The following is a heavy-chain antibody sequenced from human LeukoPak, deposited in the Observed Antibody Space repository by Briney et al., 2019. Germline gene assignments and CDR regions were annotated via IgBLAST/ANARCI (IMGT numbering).Heavy chain of an antibody. V-gene: IGHV5-51*01. CDR2: IYPGDSDT. J-gene: IGHJ3*02. D-gene: IGHD2-2*02. CDR3: ARRYCSSTSCYRAFDI. CDR1: GYSFSSYW. Sequence: GESLKISCKGSGYSFSSYWIGWVRQMPGKGLEWMGIIYPGDSDTTYSPSFEGRVTISADKSISTAYLQWSSLKASDTAMYYCARRYCSSTSCYRAFDIWGQGTMVTVSS.